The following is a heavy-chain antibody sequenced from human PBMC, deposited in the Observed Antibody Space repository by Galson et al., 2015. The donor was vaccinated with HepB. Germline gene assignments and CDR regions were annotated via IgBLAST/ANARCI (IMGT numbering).Heavy chain of an antibody. CDR3: ARDTSMTTVVNLGGGFDY. V-gene: IGHV1-46*01. Sequence: SVKVSCKASGYTFTSYYMHWVRQAPGQGLEWMGIINPSGGSTSYAQKFQGRVTMTRDTSTSTVYMELSSLRSEDTAVYYCARDTSMTTVVNLGGGFDYWGQGTLVTVSS. CDR2: INPSGGST. D-gene: IGHD4-23*01. CDR1: GYTFTSYY. J-gene: IGHJ4*02.